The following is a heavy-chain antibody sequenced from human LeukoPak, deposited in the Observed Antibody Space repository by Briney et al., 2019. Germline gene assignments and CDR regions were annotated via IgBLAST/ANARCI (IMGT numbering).Heavy chain of an antibody. CDR2: MNPNSGNT. Sequence: ASVKVSFKASGYTFTSYDINWVRQATGQGLEWMGWMNPNSGNTGYAQKFQGRVTMTRNTSISTAYMELSSLRSEDTAVYYCARGDFWSGYFDYYYYYYMDVWGKGTTVTVSS. CDR3: ARGDFWSGYFDYYYYYYMDV. CDR1: GYTFTSYD. D-gene: IGHD3-3*01. V-gene: IGHV1-8*01. J-gene: IGHJ6*03.